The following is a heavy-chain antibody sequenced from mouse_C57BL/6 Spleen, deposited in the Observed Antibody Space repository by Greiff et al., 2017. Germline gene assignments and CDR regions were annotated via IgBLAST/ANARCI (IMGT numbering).Heavy chain of an antibody. J-gene: IGHJ3*01. Sequence: VQLKQSGAELVRPGSSVKLSCKASGYTFTSSWMDWVKQRPGHGLEWIGNFYPSDSDTPYNQKFKDMATLTVDKSSSTASMQLSSLTSVDSAVYYCAATGCAYWCQGTLVTVSA. V-gene: IGHV1-61*01. CDR3: AATGCAY. CDR2: FYPSDSDT. CDR1: GYTFTSSW. D-gene: IGHD6-1*01.